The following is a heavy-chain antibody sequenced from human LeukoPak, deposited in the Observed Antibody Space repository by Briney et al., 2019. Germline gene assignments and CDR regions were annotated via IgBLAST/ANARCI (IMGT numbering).Heavy chain of an antibody. D-gene: IGHD6-13*01. V-gene: IGHV1-69*13. Sequence: SVKVSCKPSGGTFGSYAISWVRQDPGQGLEWVGGIIPLFGAPLYAQKFQGRVTITADERTSTVYMDLSSLRSDDTAVYYCARDEEKAAGSLWGQGTPVIVSS. CDR3: ARDEEKAAGSL. CDR1: GGTFGSYA. J-gene: IGHJ4*02. CDR2: IIPLFGAP.